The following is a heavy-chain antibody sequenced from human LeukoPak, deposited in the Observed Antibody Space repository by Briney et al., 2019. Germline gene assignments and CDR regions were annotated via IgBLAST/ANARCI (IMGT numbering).Heavy chain of an antibody. CDR1: GFTVSSNY. CDR3: ATMGLEPAPYYFDY. V-gene: IGHV3-66*01. CDR2: IYSGGST. J-gene: IGHJ4*02. D-gene: IGHD1-1*01. Sequence: GGSLRLSCAASGFTVSSNYMSWVRQAPGKGLEWVSVIYSGGSTYYADSVKGRFSISRDNAINSLYLQMNNLRVEDTAVYYCATMGLEPAPYYFDYWGQGILVTVSS.